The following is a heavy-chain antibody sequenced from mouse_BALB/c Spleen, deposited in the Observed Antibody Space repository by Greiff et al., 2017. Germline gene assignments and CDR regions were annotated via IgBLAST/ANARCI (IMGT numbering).Heavy chain of an antibody. Sequence: EVMLVESGGGLVKPGGSLKLSCAASGFTFSSYAMSWVRQTPEKRLEWVATISSGGSYTYYPDSVKGRFTISRDNAKNTLYLQMSSLRSEDTAMYYCARQARDYFFDYWGQGTTLTVSS. CDR2: ISSGGSYT. CDR3: ARQARDYFFDY. CDR1: GFTFSSYA. V-gene: IGHV5-9-3*01. J-gene: IGHJ2*01.